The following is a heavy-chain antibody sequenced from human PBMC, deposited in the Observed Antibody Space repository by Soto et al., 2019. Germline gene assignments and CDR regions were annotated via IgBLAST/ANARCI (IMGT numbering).Heavy chain of an antibody. CDR1: GFTVSRYS. V-gene: IGHV3-53*01. J-gene: IGHJ5*02. CDR2: IHSAGPT. D-gene: IGHD3-10*01. CDR3: AKAASYGSGSYYNPPLFDP. Sequence: GGSMILSCGSSGFTVSRYSMSWVRQDPGKGLEWVSVIHSAGPTYYADSVKGRFIFSRDNSNNTLYLQMNSLRAEDTAVYYCAKAASYGSGSYYNPPLFDPWGQGTLVNVSS.